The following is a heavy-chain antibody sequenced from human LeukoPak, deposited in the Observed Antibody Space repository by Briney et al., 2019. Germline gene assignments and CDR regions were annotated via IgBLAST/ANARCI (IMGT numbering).Heavy chain of an antibody. CDR1: GYTFTISA. D-gene: IGHD1-26*01. V-gene: IGHV1-18*01. Sequence: ASVKVSCKASGYTFTISAIYWVRQAPGQRLEWMGWISAYNGNTNYAQKLQGRVTMTTDTSTSTAYMELRSLRSDDTAVYYCARVVGATRFVDYWGQGTLVTVSS. CDR2: ISAYNGNT. J-gene: IGHJ4*02. CDR3: ARVVGATRFVDY.